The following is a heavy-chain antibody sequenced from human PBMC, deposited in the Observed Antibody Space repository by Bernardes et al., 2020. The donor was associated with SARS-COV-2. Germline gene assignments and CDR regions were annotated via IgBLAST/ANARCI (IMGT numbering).Heavy chain of an antibody. CDR1: GFTFRSHW. CDR3: AKDSVDGGSGYYYGDYCGVDV. Sequence: GGSLRLSCAASGFTFRSHWLSWVRQAPGTGLEWVSGISGRGGTTFYADSVKGRFTVSRDNFKNMLYLQLNSLRAEDTAVYYCAKDSVDGGSGYYYGDYCGVDVWGQGTTVTGS. CDR2: ISGRGGTT. J-gene: IGHJ6*02. D-gene: IGHD3-22*01. V-gene: IGHV3-23*01.